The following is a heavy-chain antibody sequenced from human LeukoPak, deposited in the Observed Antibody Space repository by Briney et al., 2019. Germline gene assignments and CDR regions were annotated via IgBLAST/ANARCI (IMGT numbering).Heavy chain of an antibody. CDR1: GGSISSGSYY. CDR3: ARAIRSYYMDV. J-gene: IGHJ6*03. Sequence: SQTLSLTCTVSGGSISSGSYYWSWIRQPAGKGLEWIGRIYTSGSTSYNPSLKSRVTISVDTSKNQFSLKLSSVTAADTAVYYCARAIRSYYMDVWGKGTTVTVSS. V-gene: IGHV4-61*02. D-gene: IGHD3-3*02. CDR2: IYTSGST.